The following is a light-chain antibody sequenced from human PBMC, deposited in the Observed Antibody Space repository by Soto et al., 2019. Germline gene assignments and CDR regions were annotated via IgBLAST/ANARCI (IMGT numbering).Light chain of an antibody. CDR3: QQYGSSPLIT. Sequence: EIVLTQSPGTLSLSPGEGATLSCRASQSVSSSYLAWYQQKPGQAPRLLIYGASSRATGIPDRFSGSGSGTDFTLTISRLEPEDFAVYYCQQYGSSPLITFGQGTRLEI. J-gene: IGKJ5*01. CDR1: QSVSSSY. CDR2: GAS. V-gene: IGKV3-20*01.